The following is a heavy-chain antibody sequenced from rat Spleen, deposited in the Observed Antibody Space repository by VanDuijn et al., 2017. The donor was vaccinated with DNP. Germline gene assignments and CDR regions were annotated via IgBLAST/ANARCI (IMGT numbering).Heavy chain of an antibody. J-gene: IGHJ3*01. CDR2: ISYDGSST. V-gene: IGHV5-17*01. D-gene: IGHD1-4*01. Sequence: EVQLVESGGGLVQPGRSLKLSCAASGFTFSDYAMAWVRQAPKKGLEWVASISYDGSSTYYRDSVKGRFTISRDNAKSTLYLQMDSLRSEDTATYYCARQGITPFAYWGQGTLVTVSS. CDR1: GFTFSDYA. CDR3: ARQGITPFAY.